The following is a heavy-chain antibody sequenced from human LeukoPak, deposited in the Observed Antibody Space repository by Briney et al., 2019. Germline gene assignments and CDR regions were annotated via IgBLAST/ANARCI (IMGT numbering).Heavy chain of an antibody. CDR3: ARVPYYDFQADAFDI. J-gene: IGHJ3*02. D-gene: IGHD3-3*01. CDR2: TYYRSKWYN. CDR1: GDSVSANGAA. V-gene: IGHV6-1*01. Sequence: SQALSLTCAISGDSVSANGAAWNWIRQSPSRGLEWLGRTYYRSKWYNDYAVSVKSRITINPDTSKNQFSLQLNSVTPEDTAVYYCARVPYYDFQADAFDIWGQGTMVTVSS.